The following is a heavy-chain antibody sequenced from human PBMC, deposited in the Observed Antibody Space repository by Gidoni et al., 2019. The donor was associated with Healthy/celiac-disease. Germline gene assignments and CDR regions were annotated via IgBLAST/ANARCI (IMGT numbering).Heavy chain of an antibody. Sequence: EVQLVESGGGLVKHGGSLRLSCDASGFTLSSYSMNWVRQAPGKGLEWVSSISSSSSYIYYADSVKGRFTISRDNAKNSLYLQMNSLRAEDTAVYYCARDGGYGDYYPDYWGQGTLVTVSS. CDR3: ARDGGYGDYYPDY. CDR1: GFTLSSYS. J-gene: IGHJ4*02. CDR2: ISSSSSYI. D-gene: IGHD4-17*01. V-gene: IGHV3-21*01.